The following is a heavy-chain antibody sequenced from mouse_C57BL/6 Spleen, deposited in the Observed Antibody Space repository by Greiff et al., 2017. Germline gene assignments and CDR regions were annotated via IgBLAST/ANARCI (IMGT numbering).Heavy chain of an antibody. J-gene: IGHJ2*01. Sequence: EVKLMESGPGLVKPSQSLSLTCSVTGYSITSGYYWNWIRQFPGNKLEWMGYISYDGSNNYNPSLKNRISITRDTSKNQFFLKLNSVTTEDTATYYCAREETGHFDYWGQGTTLTVSS. CDR2: ISYDGSN. V-gene: IGHV3-6*01. CDR3: AREETGHFDY. D-gene: IGHD4-1*01. CDR1: GYSITSGYY.